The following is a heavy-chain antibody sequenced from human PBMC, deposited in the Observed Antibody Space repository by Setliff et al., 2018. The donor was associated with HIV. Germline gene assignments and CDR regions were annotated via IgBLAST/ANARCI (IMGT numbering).Heavy chain of an antibody. D-gene: IGHD3-16*01. CDR3: ARDRRPVWGMDV. V-gene: IGHV3-66*03. Sequence: GGSLRLSCESSGFTVSGSYINWVRQAPGKGLEWVAVIYNNGNTYYADSVKGRFTISRDASKNTLYLQMNSLSAEDTALYYCARDRRPVWGMDVWGQGTTVTVSS. CDR1: GFTVSGSY. CDR2: IYNNGNT. J-gene: IGHJ6*02.